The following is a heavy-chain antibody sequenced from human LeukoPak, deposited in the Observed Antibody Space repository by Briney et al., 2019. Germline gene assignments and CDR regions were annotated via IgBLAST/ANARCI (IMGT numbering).Heavy chain of an antibody. D-gene: IGHD4-17*01. V-gene: IGHV4-4*07. J-gene: IGHJ4*02. Sequence: SETLSLTCTVSGGSISRYYWSWIRQPAGQGLEWVGRIYTSGSTNYNPSLKSRVTMYVHTSENQFSLKLRSVTAADTAVYYCAASVTPEYYFDYWGQGTLVTVSS. CDR3: AASVTPEYYFDY. CDR1: GGSISRYY. CDR2: IYTSGST.